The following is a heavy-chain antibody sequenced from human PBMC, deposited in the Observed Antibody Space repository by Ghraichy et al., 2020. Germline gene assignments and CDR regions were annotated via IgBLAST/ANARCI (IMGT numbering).Heavy chain of an antibody. D-gene: IGHD1-26*01. CDR1: GFTFSSYA. J-gene: IGHJ4*02. Sequence: GGSLRLSCAASGFTFSSYAMSWVRQAPGKGLEWVSAISDGGGSTYYADSVRGRFTISRDNSKNTVYLQMNSLRAEDAAVYHCAKGSQGGRPYYFDYWGQGTLVTVSS. V-gene: IGHV3-23*01. CDR3: AKGSQGGRPYYFDY. CDR2: ISDGGGST.